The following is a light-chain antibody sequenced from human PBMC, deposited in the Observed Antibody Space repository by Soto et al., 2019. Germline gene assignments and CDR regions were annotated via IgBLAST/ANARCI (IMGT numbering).Light chain of an antibody. CDR2: DVS. CDR3: NSYSNSSTVV. Sequence: QSALTQPASVSGSPGKSITISCTGTSSDVGAYNHVSWHQQPPGRAPKLLIYDVSNRPSGVSNRFSGSQSGNTAPLTISGLQAEDDADYCYNSYSNSSTVVFGGGTKLTVL. CDR1: SSDVGAYNH. J-gene: IGLJ2*01. V-gene: IGLV2-14*03.